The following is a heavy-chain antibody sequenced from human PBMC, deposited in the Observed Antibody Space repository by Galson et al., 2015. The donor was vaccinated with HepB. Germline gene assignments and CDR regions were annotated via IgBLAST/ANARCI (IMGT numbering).Heavy chain of an antibody. V-gene: IGHV3-33*01. D-gene: IGHD3-10*01. CDR1: GFSFCNYG. CDR2: IWSDANKK. J-gene: IGHJ3*02. CDR3: TRDDGENGAHHDAFDI. Sequence: SLRLSCAASGFSFCNYGMHWVRQAPGKGLEWVAIIWSDANKKYYADSVKGRFTISRDNPKNTMYLQMISLRVEDTADYDCTRDDGENGAHHDAFDIWGQGTVVIVSS.